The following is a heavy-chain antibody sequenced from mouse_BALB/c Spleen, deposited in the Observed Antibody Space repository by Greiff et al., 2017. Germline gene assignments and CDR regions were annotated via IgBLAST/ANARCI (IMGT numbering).Heavy chain of an antibody. CDR1: GFTFSNYW. V-gene: IGHV6-6*02. Sequence: EVQLVESGGGLVQPGGSMKLSCVASGFTFSNYWMNWVRQSPEKGLEWVAEIRLKSNNYATHYAESVKGRFTISRDDSKSSVYLQMNNLRAEDTGIYYCTRQGGYFDVWGAGTTVTVSS. J-gene: IGHJ1*01. CDR3: TRQGGYFDV. CDR2: IRLKSNNYAT.